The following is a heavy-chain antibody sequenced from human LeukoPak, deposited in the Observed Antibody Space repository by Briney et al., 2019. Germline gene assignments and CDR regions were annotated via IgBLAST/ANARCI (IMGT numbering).Heavy chain of an antibody. CDR2: IYYSGST. D-gene: IGHD3-22*01. CDR1: GGSISSSSYY. J-gene: IGHJ3*02. CDR3: ARGRSQAKYYYDSSGLDAFDI. Sequence: SETLSLTCTVSGGSISSSSYYWGWIRQPPGKGLEWIGSIYYSGSTYYNPSLKSRVTISVDTSKNQFSLKLSSVTAADTAVYYCARGRSQAKYYYDSSGLDAFDIWGQGTMVTVSS. V-gene: IGHV4-39*01.